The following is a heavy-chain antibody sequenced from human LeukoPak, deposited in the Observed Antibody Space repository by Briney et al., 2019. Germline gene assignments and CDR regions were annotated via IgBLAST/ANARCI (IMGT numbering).Heavy chain of an antibody. D-gene: IGHD2-2*02. V-gene: IGHV3-48*04. Sequence: PGGSLRLSCAASGFTFSSYSMNWVRQAPGRGLEWVSYISSSSSTIYYADSVKGRFTISRDNAKNSLYLQMNSLRAEDTAVYYCAREYTYYFDYWGQGTLVTVSS. CDR2: ISSSSSTI. CDR3: AREYTYYFDY. CDR1: GFTFSSYS. J-gene: IGHJ4*02.